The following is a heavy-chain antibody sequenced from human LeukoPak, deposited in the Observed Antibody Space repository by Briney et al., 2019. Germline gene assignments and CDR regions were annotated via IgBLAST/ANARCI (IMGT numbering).Heavy chain of an antibody. CDR2: IYTGGST. Sequence: GGSLRLSCAASGFTVSNNYMNWVRQAPGKGLEWVSVIYTGGSTYYTDSVKGRFTISRDNSKNTLYLQMNSLRVEDTAVYYCARHQPQTGSYCFYWGQGTLVTVSS. CDR1: GFTVSNNY. D-gene: IGHD1-26*01. CDR3: ARHQPQTGSYCFY. J-gene: IGHJ4*02. V-gene: IGHV3-66*02.